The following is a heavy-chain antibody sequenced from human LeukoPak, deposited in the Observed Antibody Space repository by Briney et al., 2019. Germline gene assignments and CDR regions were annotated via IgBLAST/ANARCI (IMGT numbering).Heavy chain of an antibody. V-gene: IGHV3-7*01. D-gene: IGHD2-8*02. CDR1: GFTFTNYW. J-gene: IGHJ3*02. CDR3: AKAGAYRAFDI. CDR2: ISQDGSDK. Sequence: GGSLRLSCAASGFTFTNYWMRWVRQAPGKGLEWLASISQDGSDKNYVDSVKGRFTISRDHAKNSLFLQMNTLRDEDTAVYYCAKAGAYRAFDIWGQGTMVTVSS.